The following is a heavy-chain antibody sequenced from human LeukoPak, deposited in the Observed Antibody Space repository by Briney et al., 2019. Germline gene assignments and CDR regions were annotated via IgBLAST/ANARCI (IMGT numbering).Heavy chain of an antibody. Sequence: SETLSLTCTVSGGSISSYYWSWIRQPPGKGLEWIGEINHSGSTNYNPSLKSRVTISVDTSKNRFSLKLSSVTAADTAVYYCAREPANSSSSGGGFDPWGQGTLVTVSS. D-gene: IGHD6-6*01. CDR2: INHSGST. J-gene: IGHJ5*02. CDR3: AREPANSSSSGGGFDP. CDR1: GGSISSYY. V-gene: IGHV4-34*01.